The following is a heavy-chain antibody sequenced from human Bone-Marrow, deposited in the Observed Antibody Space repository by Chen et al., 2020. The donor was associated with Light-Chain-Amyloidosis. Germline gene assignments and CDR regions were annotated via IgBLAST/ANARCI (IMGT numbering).Heavy chain of an antibody. V-gene: IGHV3-23*04. CDR1: GFNFSSFG. D-gene: IGHD3-10*01. CDR2: CRGSTVSK. Sequence: VQLGDSGGGLVQPGGSLRLSCATSGFNFSSFGMSWVRQAPGKGLEWVLTCRGSTVSKYYAGVVEGRFTTSRANCKSTLYLQMRSGRAGDTAVYFCTRKGGYFDFWRQGSLVTVSS. CDR3: TRKGGYFDF. J-gene: IGHJ4*02.